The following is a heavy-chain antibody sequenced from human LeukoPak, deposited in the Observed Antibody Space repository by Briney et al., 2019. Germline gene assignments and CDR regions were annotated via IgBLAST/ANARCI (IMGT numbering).Heavy chain of an antibody. Sequence: PGGSLRLSCAASGFTVSSNYMSWVRQAPGKGLEWVSVIYSGGSTYYADSVKGRFTISRDNSKNTLYLQMNSLRAEDTAVYYCAREGGSGLPHDAFDIWGQGTMVTVSS. V-gene: IGHV3-53*01. CDR1: GFTVSSNY. D-gene: IGHD3-22*01. J-gene: IGHJ3*02. CDR2: IYSGGST. CDR3: AREGGSGLPHDAFDI.